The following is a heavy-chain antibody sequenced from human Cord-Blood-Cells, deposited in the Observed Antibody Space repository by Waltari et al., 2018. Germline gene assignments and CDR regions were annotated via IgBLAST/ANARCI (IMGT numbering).Heavy chain of an antibody. J-gene: IGHJ4*02. V-gene: IGHV5-51*01. Sequence: EVQLVQSGAEVKKPGESLKISCKGSGYSFTSYWIGWVRQMPGKGLEWMGIIYPGDSDTRYSPSFQGQVTISADKSISTAYLQWSSLKASDTAMYYCARRPTPYYYDSSGYYYFDYWGQGTLVTVSS. CDR2: IYPGDSDT. CDR3: ARRPTPYYYDSSGYYYFDY. D-gene: IGHD3-22*01. CDR1: GYSFTSYW.